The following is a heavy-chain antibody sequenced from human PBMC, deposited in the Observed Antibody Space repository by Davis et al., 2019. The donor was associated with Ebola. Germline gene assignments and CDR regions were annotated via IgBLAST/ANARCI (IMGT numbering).Heavy chain of an antibody. D-gene: IGHD2-21*02. J-gene: IGHJ4*02. CDR1: GGSFSGSF. V-gene: IGHV4-34*01. Sequence: PSETLSLPCTVYGGSFSGSFWSWIRQPPGKGLEWIGEINYSGTPTYTPYNPPLKSRVTISLDTSKNEFTLRLTSVTAADSAMYYCAKKPLAYCADDCYSGPVDYWGQGTLVTVSS. CDR3: AKKPLAYCADDCYSGPVDY. CDR2: INYSGTP.